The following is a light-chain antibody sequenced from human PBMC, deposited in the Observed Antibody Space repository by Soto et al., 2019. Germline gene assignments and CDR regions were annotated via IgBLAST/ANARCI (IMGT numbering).Light chain of an antibody. J-gene: IGKJ1*01. Sequence: DIQMTQSPSTLPASVGDRVTITCRASQTIGDWLAWYQQKPGKVPKLLIYKASTLEGGVPSRFSASGSGPEFTLTISSLQPDDFATYYCQQSHFYWTFGQGTKVEIK. V-gene: IGKV1-5*03. CDR1: QTIGDW. CDR3: QQSHFYWT. CDR2: KAS.